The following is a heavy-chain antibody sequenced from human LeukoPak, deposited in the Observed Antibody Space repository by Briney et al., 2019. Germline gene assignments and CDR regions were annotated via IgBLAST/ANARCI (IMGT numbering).Heavy chain of an antibody. Sequence: SETLSLTCTVSGGSVSSYYWSWIQQPPGKGLEWIGYIYYSGSTNYNPSLKSRVTISVDTSKNQFSLKLSSVTAADTVVYYCARDRVYGSGTYTLDYYYYYMDVWGKGTTVTVSS. CDR2: IYYSGST. D-gene: IGHD3-10*01. CDR1: GGSVSSYY. J-gene: IGHJ6*03. CDR3: ARDRVYGSGTYTLDYYYYYMDV. V-gene: IGHV4-59*02.